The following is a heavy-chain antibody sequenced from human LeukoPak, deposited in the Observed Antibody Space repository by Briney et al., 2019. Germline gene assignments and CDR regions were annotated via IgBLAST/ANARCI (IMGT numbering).Heavy chain of an antibody. CDR1: GFTFSNYS. Sequence: PGGSLRLSCAASGFTFSNYSMNWVRQAPGKGLEWVSYISNTSSTIYYADSVKGRFTISRDNAKNSLYLQMNTLRAEDTAVYYCARFGLGKHIEVAGIPFDIWGQGTMVTVSS. CDR3: ARFGLGKHIEVAGIPFDI. CDR2: ISNTSSTI. D-gene: IGHD6-19*01. J-gene: IGHJ3*02. V-gene: IGHV3-48*01.